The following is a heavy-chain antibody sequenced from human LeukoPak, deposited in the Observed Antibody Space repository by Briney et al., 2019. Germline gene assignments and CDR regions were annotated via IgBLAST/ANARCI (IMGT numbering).Heavy chain of an antibody. CDR3: ARDPGIIAAAGTSIYFDH. D-gene: IGHD6-13*01. V-gene: IGHV1-18*01. CDR2: ISAYNGNT. J-gene: IGHJ4*02. CDR1: GYTFTSYG. Sequence: GASVKVSCKASGYTFTSYGISWVRQAPGQGLEWMGWISAYNGNTNYAQKLQGRVTMTTDTSTSTAYMELRSLRSDDTAVYYCARDPGIIAAAGTSIYFDHWGQGTLVTVSS.